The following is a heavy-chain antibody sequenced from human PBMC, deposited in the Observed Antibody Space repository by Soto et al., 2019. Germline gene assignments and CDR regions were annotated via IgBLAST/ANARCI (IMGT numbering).Heavy chain of an antibody. CDR3: VRGGFAYGYLDY. D-gene: IGHD5-18*01. CDR1: GYTFSSYG. V-gene: IGHV1-18*01. J-gene: IGHJ4*02. Sequence: ASVKVSCKTSGYTFSSYGIVWVRQAPGQGLEWMGWISTYNVDTKYADKFQGRLTMSSDTSTTTAFMELRRLRSDDTAVYYCVRGGFAYGYLDYWGQGTLLTVSS. CDR2: ISTYNVDT.